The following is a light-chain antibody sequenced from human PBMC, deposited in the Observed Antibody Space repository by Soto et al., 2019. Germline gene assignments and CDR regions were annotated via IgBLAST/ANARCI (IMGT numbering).Light chain of an antibody. Sequence: VLTQSPGTLSLSPGARATLSCRASQTLSSRHLAWYQQKPGQAPRLLIYGSSSRATDIPDRFSGSGSGTDFTLTISTLEPEDFAIYYCQQYGYSRTFGQGTKVDIK. CDR3: QQYGYSRT. CDR1: QTLSSRH. V-gene: IGKV3-20*01. J-gene: IGKJ1*01. CDR2: GSS.